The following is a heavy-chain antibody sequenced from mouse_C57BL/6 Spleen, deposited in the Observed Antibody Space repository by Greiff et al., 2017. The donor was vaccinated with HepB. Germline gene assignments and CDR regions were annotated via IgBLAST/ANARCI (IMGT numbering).Heavy chain of an antibody. CDR2: IDPGDGDT. CDR1: GYAFSSSR. V-gene: IGHV1-82*01. J-gene: IGHJ4*01. Sequence: QVQLKESGPELVKPGASVKISCKASGYAFSSSRMNWVKQRPGKGLEWIGRIDPGDGDTNYNGKFKGKATLTADKSSSTAYMQLSSLTSEDSAVYFCARGNITTVVDAMDYWGQGTSVTVSS. D-gene: IGHD1-1*01. CDR3: ARGNITTVVDAMDY.